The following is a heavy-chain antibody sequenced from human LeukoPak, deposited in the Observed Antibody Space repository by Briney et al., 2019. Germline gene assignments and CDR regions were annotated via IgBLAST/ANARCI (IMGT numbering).Heavy chain of an antibody. CDR3: AKDGSRGGLDY. J-gene: IGHJ4*02. V-gene: IGHV3-23*01. D-gene: IGHD3-10*01. CDR2: VSNSGAST. Sequence: GGSLRLSCAASGFTFSSYGMHWVRQAPGKGLEWVSTVSNSGASTYYADSVKGRFTISRDNSKNTLYLQIYSLRAEDTAVYYCAKDGSRGGLDYWGQGTLVTVSS. CDR1: GFTFSSYG.